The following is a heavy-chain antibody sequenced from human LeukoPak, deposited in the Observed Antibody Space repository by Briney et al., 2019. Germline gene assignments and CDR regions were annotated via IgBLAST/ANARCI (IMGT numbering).Heavy chain of an antibody. CDR1: GFTFDDYA. J-gene: IGHJ4*02. CDR3: AKGEADLDY. V-gene: IGHV3-9*01. CDR2: ISWNSGSI. D-gene: IGHD6-25*01. Sequence: GGPLRLSCAASGFTFDDYAMHWVRQAPGKGLEWVSGISWNSGSIGYADSVKGRFTISRDNAKNSLYLQMNSLRAEDTALYYCAKGEADLDYWGQGTLVTVSS.